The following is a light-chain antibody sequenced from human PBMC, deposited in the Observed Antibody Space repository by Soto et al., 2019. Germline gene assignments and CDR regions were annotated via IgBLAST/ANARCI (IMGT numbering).Light chain of an antibody. CDR3: QQGYSPLLT. Sequence: DIQMNQSPSSLSASVGDRVTLTCRASQSISKYLNWYQVKSGKGPKLLIYGTPTLQSGVPSRFSGSGSGTHFTLTISKLQPEDFAVYYCQQGYSPLLTFGGGTRVEIK. CDR2: GTP. J-gene: IGKJ4*01. V-gene: IGKV1-39*01. CDR1: QSISKY.